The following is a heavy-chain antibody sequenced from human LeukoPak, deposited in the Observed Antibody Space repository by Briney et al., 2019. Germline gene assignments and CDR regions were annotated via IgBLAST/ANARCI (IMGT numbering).Heavy chain of an antibody. D-gene: IGHD2-15*01. CDR2: INPNSGGT. J-gene: IGHJ6*03. Sequence: ASVKVSCKTSGYTFISYYIHWVRQAPGQGLEWMGWINPNSGGTNYAQKFEGRVTMTRDTSIRTVYMEMRRLKFDDTAVYCCARDPGATTPYMDVWGKGTTVTISS. CDR1: GYTFISYY. V-gene: IGHV1-2*02. CDR3: ARDPGATTPYMDV.